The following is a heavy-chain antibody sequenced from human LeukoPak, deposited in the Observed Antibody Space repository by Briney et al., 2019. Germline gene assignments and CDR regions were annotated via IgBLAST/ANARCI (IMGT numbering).Heavy chain of an antibody. CDR1: GGSISSGGYY. CDR3: ARALYDFWSGYYSNWFDP. CDR2: IYHSGST. J-gene: IGHJ5*02. Sequence: SQTLSLTCTVSGGSISSGGYYWSWIRQPPGKGLGWIGYIYHSGSTYYNPSLKSRVTISVDRSKNQFSLKLSSVTAADTAVYYCARALYDFWSGYYSNWFDPWGQGTLVTVSS. V-gene: IGHV4-30-2*01. D-gene: IGHD3-3*01.